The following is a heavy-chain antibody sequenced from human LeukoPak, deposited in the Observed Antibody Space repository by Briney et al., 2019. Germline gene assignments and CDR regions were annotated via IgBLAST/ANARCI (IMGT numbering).Heavy chain of an antibody. D-gene: IGHD3-3*01. CDR2: INPNSGGT. CDR1: GYTFTAYY. J-gene: IGHJ4*02. V-gene: IGHV1-2*06. Sequence: ASVKVSCKASGYTFTAYYMYWVRQAPGQGLECMGRINPNSGGTNYAQKFQGRVTMTRDTSISTAYMELSRLRSDDTAVYYCARDLSRRITIFGVVALWGQGTLVTVSS. CDR3: ARDLSRRITIFGVVAL.